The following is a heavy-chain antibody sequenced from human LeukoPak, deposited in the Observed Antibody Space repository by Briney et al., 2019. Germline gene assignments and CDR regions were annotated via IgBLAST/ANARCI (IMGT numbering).Heavy chain of an antibody. CDR3: ARVQQQLVIDNDAFDI. V-gene: IGHV3-30-3*01. CDR2: ISYDGSNK. J-gene: IGHJ3*02. D-gene: IGHD6-13*01. CDR1: GFTFSSYA. Sequence: PGRSLRLSCAASGFTFSSYAMHWVRQAPGKGLEWVAVISYDGSNKYYADSVKGRFTISRDNSKNTLYLQMNSLRAEDTAVYYCARVQQQLVIDNDAFDIWGPGTMVTVSS.